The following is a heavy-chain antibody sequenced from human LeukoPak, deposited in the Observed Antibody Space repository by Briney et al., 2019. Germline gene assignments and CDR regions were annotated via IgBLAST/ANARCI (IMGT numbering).Heavy chain of an antibody. Sequence: PSQTLSLTCAIPGDSVSSNSAVWNWIRQSPSRGLEWLGRTYYRSKWYNDYAVSVKSRITIKPDTSKNQFSLQLNSATPEDTAVYYCARLGLGGAFDIWGQGTMVTVSS. CDR1: GDSVSSNSAV. CDR3: ARLGLGGAFDI. J-gene: IGHJ3*02. CDR2: TYYRSKWYN. D-gene: IGHD2-15*01. V-gene: IGHV6-1*01.